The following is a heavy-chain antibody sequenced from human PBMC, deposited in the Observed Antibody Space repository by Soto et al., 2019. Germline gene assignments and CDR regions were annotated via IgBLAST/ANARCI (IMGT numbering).Heavy chain of an antibody. CDR3: ASYPYDFWSGYPPKYNWFDP. D-gene: IGHD3-3*01. Sequence: SVKVSCKASGGTFSSYAISWVRQAPGQGLEWMGGIIPIFGTANYAQKFQGRVTITADKSTSTAYMELSSLRSEDTVVYYCASYPYDFWSGYPPKYNWFDPWGQGTLVTVSS. CDR2: IIPIFGTA. J-gene: IGHJ5*02. V-gene: IGHV1-69*06. CDR1: GGTFSSYA.